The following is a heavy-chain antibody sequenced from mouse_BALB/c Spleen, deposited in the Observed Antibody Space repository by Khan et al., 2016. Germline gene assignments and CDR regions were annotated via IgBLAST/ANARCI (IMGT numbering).Heavy chain of an antibody. D-gene: IGHD4-1*01. V-gene: IGHV1S29*02. CDR1: GYTFTDYN. Sequence: VQLQQSGPELVKPGASVKISCKASGYTFTDYNMHWVKQSHGKSLEWIGYIYPYNGGTGYNQKFKSKATLSVEHFSSTAYMDLRSLTSEDSAVYYCAREGNWAFDYWGQGTTLTVSS. CDR2: IYPYNGGT. CDR3: AREGNWAFDY. J-gene: IGHJ2*01.